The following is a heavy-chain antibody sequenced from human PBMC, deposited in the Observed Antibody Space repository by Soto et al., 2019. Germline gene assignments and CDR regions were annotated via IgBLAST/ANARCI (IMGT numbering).Heavy chain of an antibody. J-gene: IGHJ6*02. CDR3: ARWTYYDILTGSDYYYYGMDV. CDR1: GYTFTSYG. CDR2: ISAYNGNT. Sequence: ASVKVSCKASGYTFTSYGISWVRQAPGQGLEWMGWISAYNGNTNYAQKLQGRVTMTTDTSTSTAYMELRSLRSDDTAVYYCARWTYYDILTGSDYYYYGMDVWGQGTTVTVSS. V-gene: IGHV1-18*01. D-gene: IGHD3-9*01.